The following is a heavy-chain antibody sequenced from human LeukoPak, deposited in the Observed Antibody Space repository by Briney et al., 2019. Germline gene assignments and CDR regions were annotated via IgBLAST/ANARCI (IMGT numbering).Heavy chain of an antibody. CDR2: MRFDDDTT. CDR3: AKDESHAAQASDP. CDR1: GFTFSASP. J-gene: IGHJ5*02. V-gene: IGHV3-23*01. D-gene: IGHD2-2*01. Sequence: PGGSLRLSCVASGFTFSASPMNWVRQPPGKGLECVSAMRFDDDTTFYADTVKGRFTISRDDSKNTVYLQMNNLRVEDTALYYWAKDESHAAQASDPRGQGTPVTVSS.